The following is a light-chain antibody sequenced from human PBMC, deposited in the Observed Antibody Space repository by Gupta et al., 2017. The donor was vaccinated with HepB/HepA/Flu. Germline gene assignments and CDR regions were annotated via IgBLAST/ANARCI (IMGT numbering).Light chain of an antibody. J-gene: IGLJ2*01. CDR1: SSNIGSNY. Sequence: QSVLTQPPSASGTPGQRVTISCSGSSSNIGSNYVYWYQQFPGTAPKLLIYSNNQRPSGVPDRFSGSKSGTSASLAISGLRSDDEADYYCATWADSLSGEVFGKGTNLTVL. V-gene: IGLV1-47*02. CDR3: ATWADSLSGEV. CDR2: SNN.